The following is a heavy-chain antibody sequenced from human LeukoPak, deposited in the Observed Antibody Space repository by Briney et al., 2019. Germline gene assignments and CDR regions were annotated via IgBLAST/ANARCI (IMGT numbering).Heavy chain of an antibody. V-gene: IGHV3-7*01. CDR3: ASAPESSSFDL. CDR2: IDQGGSVR. D-gene: IGHD6-13*01. Sequence: GGSLRLSCAASGFSFSPYWMSWVRQTPEKGLEFVANIDQGGSVRNYMDSLKGRCTISRDNAKKSLYLEINSLRADDTAVYYCASAPESSSFDLWGRGALVTVSS. CDR1: GFSFSPYW. J-gene: IGHJ4*02.